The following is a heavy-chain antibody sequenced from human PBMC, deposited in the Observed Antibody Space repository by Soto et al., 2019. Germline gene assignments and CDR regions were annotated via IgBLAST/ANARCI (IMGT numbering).Heavy chain of an antibody. V-gene: IGHV4-31*03. D-gene: IGHD3-16*01. Sequence: LSLTCTVSGGSISSGGYYWSWIRQHPGKGLEWIGYIYYSGSTYYNPSLKSRVTISVDTSKNQFSLKLSSVTAADTAVYYCARAGYYDYIWGRAGRDYYYMDVWGKGTTVTVSS. CDR3: ARAGYYDYIWGRAGRDYYYMDV. CDR2: IYYSGST. J-gene: IGHJ6*03. CDR1: GGSISSGGYY.